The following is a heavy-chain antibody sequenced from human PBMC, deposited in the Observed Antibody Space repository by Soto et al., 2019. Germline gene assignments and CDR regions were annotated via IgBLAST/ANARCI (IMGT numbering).Heavy chain of an antibody. CDR3: ARLYCRGGSCYSGDAFDI. V-gene: IGHV3-21*01. CDR2: ISTSTSYI. D-gene: IGHD2-15*01. Sequence: PGGSLRLSCAASGFTFSSYGMNWVRQAPGKGLEWVSSISTSTSYIYYADSVKGRFTISRDNAKNSVYLQMNSLRAEDTAVYYCARLYCRGGSCYSGDAFDIWGQGTMVTVS. CDR1: GFTFSSYG. J-gene: IGHJ3*02.